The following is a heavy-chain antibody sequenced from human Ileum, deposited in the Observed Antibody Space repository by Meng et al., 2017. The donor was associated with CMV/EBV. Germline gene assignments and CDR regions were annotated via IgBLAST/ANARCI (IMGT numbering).Heavy chain of an antibody. CDR1: GGSISTSY. J-gene: IGHJ3*02. D-gene: IGHD5-12*01. CDR2: IYYSGST. CDR3: ARNRLMDTFDI. V-gene: IGHV4-59*01. Sequence: GSLRLSCSISGGSISTSYWNWIRQSPGKGLEWIGYIYYSGSTNYNPSLESRVTISMDTSKNQFSLKLNSVTAADTAVYYCARNRLMDTFDIWGQGTMVTVSS.